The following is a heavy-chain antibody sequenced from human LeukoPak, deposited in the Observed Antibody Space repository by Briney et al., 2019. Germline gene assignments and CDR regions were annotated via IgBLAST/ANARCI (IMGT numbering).Heavy chain of an antibody. CDR3: AKHKSTSSHYHFDY. Sequence: GGSLRLSCGASGFIFDKHDMHWVRQAPGKGLEWVSTITGSGGSTYYADSVKGRFTLSRDNSKNTLYLQMNSLRAEDTAVFYCAKHKSTSSHYHFDYWGQGTLVTVSS. J-gene: IGHJ4*02. D-gene: IGHD2-2*01. CDR2: ITGSGGST. V-gene: IGHV3-23*01. CDR1: GFIFDKHD.